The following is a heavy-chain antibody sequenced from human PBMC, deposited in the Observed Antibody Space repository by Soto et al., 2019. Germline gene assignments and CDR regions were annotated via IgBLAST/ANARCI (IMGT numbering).Heavy chain of an antibody. CDR1: GGSFSGYY. CDR3: ARVPSP. Sequence: ETLSLTCAVYGGSFSGYYWSWIRQPPGKGLEWIGYIYHSGSTYYNPSLKSRVTISVDRSKNQFSLKLSSVTAADTAVYYCARVPSPWGQGTLVTVSS. CDR2: IYHSGST. V-gene: IGHV4-34*01. J-gene: IGHJ5*02.